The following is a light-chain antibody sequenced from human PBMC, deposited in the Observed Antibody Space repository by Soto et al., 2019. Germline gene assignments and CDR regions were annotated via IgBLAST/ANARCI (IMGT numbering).Light chain of an antibody. Sequence: IQMTQSPSSLSASVGDRVTIACQANQDIGNYLNWYQQKPGKAPRLLIYAASSLQSGVPSRFSGSGSGTDFTLTISSLQPEDFATYYCLRDYSFPRTFGGGTKVDIK. V-gene: IGKV1-6*01. CDR1: QDIGNY. J-gene: IGKJ4*01. CDR3: LRDYSFPRT. CDR2: AAS.